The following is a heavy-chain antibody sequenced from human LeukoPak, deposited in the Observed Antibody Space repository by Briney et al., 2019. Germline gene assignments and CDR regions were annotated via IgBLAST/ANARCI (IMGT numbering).Heavy chain of an antibody. CDR1: GGSFSGYY. V-gene: IGHV4-34*01. Sequence: SETLSLTCAVYGGSFSGYYWTWIRQPPGKGLEWIGEINHSGSTNYNPSLKSRVTISVDTSKNQFSLKLSSVTAADTAVYYCARGLVAAATGWFDPWGQGTLVTVSS. CDR2: INHSGST. J-gene: IGHJ5*02. CDR3: ARGLVAAATGWFDP. D-gene: IGHD6-13*01.